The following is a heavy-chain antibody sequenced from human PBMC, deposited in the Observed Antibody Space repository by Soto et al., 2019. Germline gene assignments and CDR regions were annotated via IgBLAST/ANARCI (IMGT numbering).Heavy chain of an antibody. V-gene: IGHV4-59*01. CDR1: VCCIIGCY. CDR2: VYYTGST. J-gene: IGHJ1*01. CDR3: ARSLAVNRAQIEY. D-gene: IGHD4-4*01. Sequence: SETRSRTCSFSVCCIIGCYCSVIRQSPGKGLEWLGYVYYTGSTNYGPSLRSRFSISVDTSKNEFSLRLSSVTAAYTAVYFCARSLAVNRAQIEY.